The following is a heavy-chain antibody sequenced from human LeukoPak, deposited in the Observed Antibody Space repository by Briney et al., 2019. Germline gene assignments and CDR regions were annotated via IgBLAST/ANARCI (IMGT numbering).Heavy chain of an antibody. CDR3: ARTPGDTTIVLYYFDS. CDR2: TKGNGGST. V-gene: IGHV3-23*01. Sequence: GGSLRLSCAASGFTFTDYAMNWVRQAPGKGLEWVASTKGNGGSTNYTDSVKGRFTISRDNSKNTLYLQLNSLRAEDAAVYYCARTPGDTTIVLYYFDSWGQGTLVTVSS. CDR1: GFTFTDYA. D-gene: IGHD5-18*01. J-gene: IGHJ4*02.